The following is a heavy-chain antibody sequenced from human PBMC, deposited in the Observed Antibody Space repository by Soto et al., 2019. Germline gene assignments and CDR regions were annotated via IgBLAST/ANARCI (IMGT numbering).Heavy chain of an antibody. CDR1: GGSISSYY. CDR2: IYYSGST. V-gene: IGHV4-59*08. CDR3: ARHAKPYYDFWSGYSWFDP. Sequence: SETLSLTCTVSGGSISSYYWSWIRQPPGKGLEWIGYIYYSGSTNYNPSLKSRVTISVDTSKNQFSLKLSSVTAADTAVYYCARHAKPYYDFWSGYSWFDPWGQGTLVTVSS. D-gene: IGHD3-3*01. J-gene: IGHJ5*02.